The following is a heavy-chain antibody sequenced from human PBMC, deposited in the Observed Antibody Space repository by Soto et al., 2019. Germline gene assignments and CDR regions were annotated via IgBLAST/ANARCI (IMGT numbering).Heavy chain of an antibody. CDR1: GFSFSSCA. V-gene: IGHV3-23*01. J-gene: IGHJ4*02. CDR3: AKARLRWQPDYFDY. D-gene: IGHD4-17*01. Sequence: GGSLTLTCAASGFSFSSCANYWVRMPPGKGLEWVSAISVSGGSTYYADSEKGRFTSSRDNSKNTLYLQMNSLRAEDTAVYYCAKARLRWQPDYFDYWGQGILVTVSS. CDR2: ISVSGGST.